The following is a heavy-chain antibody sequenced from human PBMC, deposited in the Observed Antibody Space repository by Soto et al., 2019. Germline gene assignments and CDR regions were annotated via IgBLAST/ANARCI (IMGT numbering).Heavy chain of an antibody. J-gene: IGHJ3*02. CDR1: GGSISSGGYY. D-gene: IGHD2-21*01. V-gene: IGHV4-31*03. Sequence: PSETLSLTCIVSGGSISSGGYYWSWNRQHPGKGLEWIGYIYYRGSTYYNPSLKSRVTISADTSKNQFSLKLGSVTAADTAVYYCARERDGGAAFDIWGQGTMVTVSS. CDR2: IYYRGST. CDR3: ARERDGGAAFDI.